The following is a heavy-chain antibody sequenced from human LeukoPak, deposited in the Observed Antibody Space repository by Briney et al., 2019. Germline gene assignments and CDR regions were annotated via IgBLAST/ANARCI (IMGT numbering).Heavy chain of an antibody. J-gene: IGHJ4*02. CDR3: AKAAAPLYSTAFDY. CDR1: GGSISSSSYY. Sequence: PSETLSLTCTVSGGSISSSSYYWGWIRQPPGKGLEWIGSIYYSGSTYYNPSLKSRVTISVDTSKNQFSLKLSSVTAADTAVYYCAKAAAPLYSTAFDYWGQGTLVTVSS. CDR2: IYYSGST. V-gene: IGHV4-39*01. D-gene: IGHD6-13*01.